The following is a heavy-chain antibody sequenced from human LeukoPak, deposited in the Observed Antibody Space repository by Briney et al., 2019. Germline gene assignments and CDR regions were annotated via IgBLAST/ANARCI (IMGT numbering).Heavy chain of an antibody. V-gene: IGHV3-30*04. CDR3: ARDRAVAGTKWFDP. J-gene: IGHJ5*02. CDR2: ISYDGSNK. CDR1: GFTLSSYA. D-gene: IGHD6-19*01. Sequence: PGGSLRLSCAASGFTLSSYAMHWVRQAPGKGLEWVAVISYDGSNKYYADSVKGRFTISRDNSKNTLYLQMNSLRAEDTAVYYCARDRAVAGTKWFDPWGQGTLVTVSS.